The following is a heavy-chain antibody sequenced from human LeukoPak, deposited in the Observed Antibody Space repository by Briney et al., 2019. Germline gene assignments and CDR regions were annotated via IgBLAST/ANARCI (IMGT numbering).Heavy chain of an antibody. CDR3: ARLGEDIVLMVYAIIAHAFDI. J-gene: IGHJ3*02. CDR2: IYPGDSDT. D-gene: IGHD2-8*01. CDR1: GYSFTSYW. Sequence: GESLKISCKGSGYSFTSYWIGWVRQMPGKGLEWMGIIYPGDSDTRYSPSFQGQVTISADKSISTAYLQWSSLKASDTAMYYCARLGEDIVLMVYAIIAHAFDIWGQGTMVTVSS. V-gene: IGHV5-51*01.